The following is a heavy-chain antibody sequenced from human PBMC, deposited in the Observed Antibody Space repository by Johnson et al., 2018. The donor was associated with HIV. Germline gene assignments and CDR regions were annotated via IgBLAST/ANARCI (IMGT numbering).Heavy chain of an antibody. D-gene: IGHD1-26*01. V-gene: IGHV3-66*02. Sequence: EVQLVESGGGLVQPGGSLRLSCAASGFTVSSNYMSWVRQAPGKGLEWVSVIYSGGSTYYADSVKGRFTISRDNSKNTLYLQMNSLRAEDTAVYYCAREGSGSWLDAFDIWGQGTMVTVSS. J-gene: IGHJ3*02. CDR1: GFTVSSNY. CDR3: AREGSGSWLDAFDI. CDR2: IYSGGST.